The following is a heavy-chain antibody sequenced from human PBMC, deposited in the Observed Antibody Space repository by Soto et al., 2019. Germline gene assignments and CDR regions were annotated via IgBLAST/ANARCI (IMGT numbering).Heavy chain of an antibody. CDR3: ARDKGGQSGNFIFDH. J-gene: IGHJ4*02. V-gene: IGHV3-23*01. Sequence: LRLSCAASGFTFSSYAMSWVRQAPGKGLEWVSAISGSGGSTYYADSVKGRFTISRENSKNTLYLQMNSLRAEDTAVYYCARDKGGQSGNFIFDHWGPGAMVTVYS. D-gene: IGHD1-26*01. CDR1: GFTFSSYA. CDR2: ISGSGGST.